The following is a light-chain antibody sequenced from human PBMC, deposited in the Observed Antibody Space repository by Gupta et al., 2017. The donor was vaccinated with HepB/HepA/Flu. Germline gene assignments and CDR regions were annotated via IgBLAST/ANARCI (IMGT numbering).Light chain of an antibody. J-gene: IGKJ1*01. CDR1: QSVHIN. CDR3: QQYNNWPWT. Sequence: EIVMTQSPATLSVSPGERVALFCRASQSVHINLAWIQQKPGQAPRVLFYGASNRATGVPARFIGSGSGTEFTLTITRLHAEDVAVYFCQQYNNWPWTFGQGTKVEI. V-gene: IGKV3-15*01. CDR2: GAS.